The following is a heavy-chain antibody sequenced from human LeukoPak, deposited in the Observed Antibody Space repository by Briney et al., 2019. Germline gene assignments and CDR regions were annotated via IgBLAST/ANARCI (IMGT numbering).Heavy chain of an antibody. CDR1: GFTFSSYG. CDR3: ARGEMATIGAYYYGMDV. J-gene: IGHJ6*02. D-gene: IGHD5-24*01. CDR2: IWYDGSNK. V-gene: IGHV3-33*01. Sequence: GRSLRLSCEASGFTFSSYGMHWVRQAPGKGLEWVAVIWYDGSNKYYADSVKGRFTISRDNSKNTLYLQMNSLRAEDTAVYYCARGEMATIGAYYYGMDVWGQGTTVTVSS.